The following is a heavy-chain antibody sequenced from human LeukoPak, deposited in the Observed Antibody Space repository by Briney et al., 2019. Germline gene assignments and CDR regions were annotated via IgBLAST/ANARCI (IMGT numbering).Heavy chain of an antibody. CDR1: GYTFTSYY. CDR3: ARDRRDGYTGSDY. V-gene: IGHV1-46*01. Sequence: ASVKVSCKASGYTFTSYYMHWVQQAPEQGLEWMGIINPSGGSTSYAQKFQGRVTTTRDMSTSTVYMELSSLRSEDTAVYYCARDRRDGYTGSDYWGQGTLVTVSS. J-gene: IGHJ4*02. D-gene: IGHD5-24*01. CDR2: INPSGGST.